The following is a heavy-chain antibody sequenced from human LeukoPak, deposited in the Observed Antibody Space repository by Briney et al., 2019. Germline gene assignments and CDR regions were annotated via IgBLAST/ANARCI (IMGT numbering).Heavy chain of an antibody. J-gene: IGHJ4*02. Sequence: GGSLRLSCAASGFTFSGYAMSWVRQAPGKGLEWVSAISGSGGSTYYADSVKGRFTISRDNSKNTLYLQMNSLRAEDTAVYYCAKSYGSGSYLSFDYWGQGTLVTVSS. V-gene: IGHV3-23*01. CDR3: AKSYGSGSYLSFDY. CDR2: ISGSGGST. D-gene: IGHD3-10*01. CDR1: GFTFSGYA.